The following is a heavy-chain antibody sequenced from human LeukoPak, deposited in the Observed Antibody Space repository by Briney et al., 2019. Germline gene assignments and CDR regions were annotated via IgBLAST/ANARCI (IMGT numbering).Heavy chain of an antibody. D-gene: IGHD3-22*01. CDR2: ISGSGGST. CDR3: AKIPDLLLGTPDAFDI. CDR1: GFTFSSYA. V-gene: IGHV3-23*01. Sequence: PGGSLRLSCAASGFTFSSYAMSWVRQAPGKGLEWVSAISGSGGSTYYADSVKGRFTISRDNSKNTLYLQINSLRAEDTAVYYCAKIPDLLLGTPDAFDIWGQGTMVTVSS. J-gene: IGHJ3*02.